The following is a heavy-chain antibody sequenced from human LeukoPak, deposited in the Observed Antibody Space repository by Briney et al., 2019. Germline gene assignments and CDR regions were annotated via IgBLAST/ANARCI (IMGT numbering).Heavy chain of an antibody. D-gene: IGHD5-18*01. J-gene: IGHJ4*02. Sequence: GGSLRLSCAASGFTFSSYAMSWVRQAPGKGLEWVSAISGSGGSTYYADSVKGRFAISRDNSKNTLYLQMNSLRAEDTAVYYCAKDTAMVISYFDYWGQGTLVTVSS. CDR3: AKDTAMVISYFDY. CDR2: ISGSGGST. CDR1: GFTFSSYA. V-gene: IGHV3-23*01.